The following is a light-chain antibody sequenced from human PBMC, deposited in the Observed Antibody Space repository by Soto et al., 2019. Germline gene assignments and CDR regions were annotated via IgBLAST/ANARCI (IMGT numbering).Light chain of an antibody. CDR3: SSYTHINTRACV. V-gene: IGLV2-14*01. Sequence: QSALTQPASVSGSPGQSITISCTGTSGDIGSYNRVSWYQQHPGKAPKLIIYEVTDRPSGVSNRFSGSKSGNTASLPISVLQAEDEAEYYCSSYTHINTRACVFGTGTKLTVL. CDR1: SGDIGSYNR. J-gene: IGLJ1*01. CDR2: EVT.